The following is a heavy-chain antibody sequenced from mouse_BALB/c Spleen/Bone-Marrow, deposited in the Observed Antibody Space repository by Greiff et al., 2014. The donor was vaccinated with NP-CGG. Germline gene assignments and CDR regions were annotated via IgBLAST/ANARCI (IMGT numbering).Heavy chain of an antibody. CDR2: INPGSDIT. CDR3: ARQYYRYDVGPLDY. V-gene: IGHV1-54*01. D-gene: IGHD2-12*01. J-gene: IGHJ2*01. Sequence: QVQLQQSGAELVRPGTSVKVSCKASGYSFTNYLIEWVKQRPGQGLEWIGVINPGSDITNYNEKFKGKATLTADKSSSNAYMQLSRKTSDDQAVYISARQYYRYDVGPLDYWGQGTTLTVSS. CDR1: GYSFTNYL.